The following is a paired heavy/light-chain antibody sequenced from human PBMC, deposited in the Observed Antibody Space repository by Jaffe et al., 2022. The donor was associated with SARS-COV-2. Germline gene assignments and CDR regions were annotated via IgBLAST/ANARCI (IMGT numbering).Heavy chain of an antibody. CDR3: ASQGGGYDSGKGGDYYYGMDV. Sequence: QVQLVESGGGLVKPGGSLRLSCAASGFTFSDYYMSWIRQAPGKGLEWVSYISSSGSTIYYADSVKGRFTISRDNAKNSLYLQMNSLRAEDTAVYYCASQGGGYDSGKGGDYYYGMDVWGQGTTVTVSS. CDR1: GFTFSDYY. J-gene: IGHJ6*02. D-gene: IGHD5-12*01. CDR2: ISSSGSTI. V-gene: IGHV3-11*01.
Light chain of an antibody. Sequence: SYVLTQPPSVSVAPGQTARITCGGNNIGSKSVHWYQQKPGQAPVLVVYDDSDRPSGIPERFSGSNSGNTATLTISRVEAGDEADYYCQVWDSTLVFGGGTKLTVL. J-gene: IGLJ2*01. CDR2: DDS. CDR1: NIGSKS. CDR3: QVWDSTLV. V-gene: IGLV3-21*02.